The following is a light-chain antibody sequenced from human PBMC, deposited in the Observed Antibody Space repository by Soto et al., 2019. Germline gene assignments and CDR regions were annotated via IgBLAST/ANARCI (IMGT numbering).Light chain of an antibody. CDR1: SSNIGAGYD. Sequence: QSALTQPPSVSGAPGQRVTISCTGGSSNIGAGYDVHWYQQLPGTAPKLLIYGNSNRPSGVPDRFSGSKSGTSASLAITGLQAEDEADYYCQSYDSSLSGFYVFGTGTKVTAL. CDR3: QSYDSSLSGFYV. J-gene: IGLJ1*01. CDR2: GNS. V-gene: IGLV1-40*01.